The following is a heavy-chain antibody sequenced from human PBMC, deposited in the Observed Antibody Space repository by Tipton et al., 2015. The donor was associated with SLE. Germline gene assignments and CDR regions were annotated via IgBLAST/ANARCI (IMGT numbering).Heavy chain of an antibody. CDR2: IYISGST. V-gene: IGHV4-61*02. CDR1: GDSITNEDHY. CDR3: ARGVIFKGFDS. Sequence: SGDSITNEDHYWNWIRQPAGKGLEWIGRIYISGSTSYNPSLRRRLPMSVDTSKNQFSLKMNSVTAADTAVYYCARGVIFKGFDSWGQGTLVTVSS. J-gene: IGHJ5*01. D-gene: IGHD2/OR15-2a*01.